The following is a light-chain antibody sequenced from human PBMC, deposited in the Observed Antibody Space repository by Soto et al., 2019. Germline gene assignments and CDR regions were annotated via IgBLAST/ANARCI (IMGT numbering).Light chain of an antibody. CDR3: SSYTSSSILMV. Sequence: QSALTQPASVSGSPGQSITISCTGTSSDVGGYNYVSWYQQHPGKAPKLMIYDVSNRPSGVSNRFSGSKSGNPASLTISGLQAEDEAEYYCSSYTSSSILMVFGGGTKLTVL. CDR1: SSDVGGYNY. J-gene: IGLJ2*01. CDR2: DVS. V-gene: IGLV2-14*01.